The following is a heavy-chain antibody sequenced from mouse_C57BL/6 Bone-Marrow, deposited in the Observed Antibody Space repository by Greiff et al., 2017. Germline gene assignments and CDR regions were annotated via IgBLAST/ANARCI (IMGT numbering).Heavy chain of an antibody. J-gene: IGHJ4*01. CDR2: INPNNGGT. CDR1: GYTFTDYN. V-gene: IGHV1-18*01. CDR3: ARSAGMDY. Sequence: VQLKQSGPELVKPGASVKIPCKASGYTFTDYNMDWVKQSHGKSLEWIGDINPNNGGTIYNQKFKGTATLTVDTSSSTAYMELNSLTSEDSAVYYCARSAGMDYWGQGTSVTVAS.